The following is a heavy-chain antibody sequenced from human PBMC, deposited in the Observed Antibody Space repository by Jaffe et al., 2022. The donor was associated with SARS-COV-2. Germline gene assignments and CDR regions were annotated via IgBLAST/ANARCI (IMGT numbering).Heavy chain of an antibody. J-gene: IGHJ4*02. CDR2: INSGNGDT. V-gene: IGHV1-3*01. CDR1: GYTFPTYA. Sequence: QVQFVQSGAEVVKPGASVKVSCKASGYTFPTYAMHWVRQAPGQRLEWMGWINSGNGDTKYSQEFQGRVTITRDTSARTTYMELSRLTSEDTAVYYCAMGGTTPAFLYLESWGQGTLVTVSS. CDR3: AMGGTTPAFLYLES. D-gene: IGHD1-7*01.